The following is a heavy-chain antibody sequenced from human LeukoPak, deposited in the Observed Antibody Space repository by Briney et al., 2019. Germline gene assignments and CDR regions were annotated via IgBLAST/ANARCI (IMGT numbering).Heavy chain of an antibody. Sequence: GGSLRLSCAASGFTYSDYAMEWVRQTPGKGLEWVSSITPTTDNIYYTPSVEGRFAISRDNAKHSLYLQMNNLRADDTAVYYCARLAGPRPGTYYFDFWGQGVQVTVSS. CDR3: ARLAGPRPGTYYFDF. CDR1: GFTYSDYA. J-gene: IGHJ4*02. V-gene: IGHV3-21*01. CDR2: ITPTTDNI. D-gene: IGHD6-19*01.